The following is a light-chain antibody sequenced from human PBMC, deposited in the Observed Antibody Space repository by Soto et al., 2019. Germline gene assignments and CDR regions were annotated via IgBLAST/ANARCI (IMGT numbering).Light chain of an antibody. J-gene: IGKJ2*01. Sequence: VVMTQSPLFLPFTLGQTASISCRSSQSLAWTDGNTYLHWFQQRPGQFPRRLIYNLSIRGSGVPDRFGGGGASAKVLLKISRVEAADVGVYYCIQRVYWPPYTFGQGTKLEIK. CDR1: QSLAWTDGNTY. CDR3: IQRVYWPPYT. V-gene: IGKV2-30*01. CDR2: NLS.